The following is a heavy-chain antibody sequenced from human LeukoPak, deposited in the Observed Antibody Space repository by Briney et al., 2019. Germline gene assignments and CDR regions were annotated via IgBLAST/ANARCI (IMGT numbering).Heavy chain of an antibody. CDR3: ARRTMIAPINAFDI. D-gene: IGHD3-22*01. Sequence: PSETLSLTCTVSGDSISSYYWSWIRQPPGKGLEWIGYIYTSRSTNYNPSLKSRVTISVDTSKNQFSLKLSSVAAADTAVYYCARRTMIAPINAFDIWGQGTMVTVSS. J-gene: IGHJ3*02. CDR1: GDSISSYY. CDR2: IYTSRST. V-gene: IGHV4-4*09.